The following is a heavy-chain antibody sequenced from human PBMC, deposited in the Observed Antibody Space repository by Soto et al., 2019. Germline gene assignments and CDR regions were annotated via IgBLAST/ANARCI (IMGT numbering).Heavy chain of an antibody. CDR1: GGSFSGYY. CDR2: INNSGST. V-gene: IGHV4-34*01. CDR3: ARGDPDSMVRGVIIYFDY. Sequence: SETLSLTCAVYGGSFSGYYWSWIRQPPGKGLEWIGEINNSGSTNYNPSLKSRVTISVDTSKNQLSLKLSFGPAADTAVYYCARGDPDSMVRGVIIYFDYWGQGTLVTVSS. D-gene: IGHD3-10*01. J-gene: IGHJ4*02.